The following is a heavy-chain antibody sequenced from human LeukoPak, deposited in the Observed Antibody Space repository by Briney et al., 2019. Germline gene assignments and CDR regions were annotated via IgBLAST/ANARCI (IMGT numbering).Heavy chain of an antibody. CDR1: GNTFTSYD. D-gene: IGHD7-27*01. V-gene: IGHV1-8*01. CDR2: MSPNSGDT. Sequence: ASVKVSCKASGNTFTSYDINWVRQATGRGLEWMGWMSPNSGDTGYAQKFQGRVTMTRDTSISTAYMELSSLRSEDTGVYYCARGPPNWGFDYWGPGTLVTVSS. J-gene: IGHJ4*02. CDR3: ARGPPNWGFDY.